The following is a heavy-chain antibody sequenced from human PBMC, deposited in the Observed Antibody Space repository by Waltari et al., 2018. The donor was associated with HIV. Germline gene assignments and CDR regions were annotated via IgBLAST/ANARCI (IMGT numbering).Heavy chain of an antibody. CDR2: SYSGGST. CDR3: ARGFLWFGEGYFDS. CDR1: GFTVSSNY. Sequence: EVQLMESGGGLIQPGGSLRLSCAASGFTVSSNYMSWVRQAPGKGLEWVSVSYSGGSTYYAESVKGRFTISRDNSKNTLYLQMNSLRAEDTAVYYCARGFLWFGEGYFDSWGQGTLVTVSS. J-gene: IGHJ4*02. D-gene: IGHD3-10*01. V-gene: IGHV3-53*01.